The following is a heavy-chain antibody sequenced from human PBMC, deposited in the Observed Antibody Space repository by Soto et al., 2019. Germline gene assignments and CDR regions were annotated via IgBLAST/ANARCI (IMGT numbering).Heavy chain of an antibody. Sequence: QVQMVQSGAEVKRPGASVRVSCQASGYTFTSYDINWVRQATGQGLEWLGWMNPNSGNTGYAQKFQGRITLTRSTATSTAYMVLPSLRSEDTAVYYCARGINWGQGTMVTVSS. CDR2: MNPNSGNT. J-gene: IGHJ3*01. CDR1: GYTFTSYD. CDR3: ARGIN. V-gene: IGHV1-8*01.